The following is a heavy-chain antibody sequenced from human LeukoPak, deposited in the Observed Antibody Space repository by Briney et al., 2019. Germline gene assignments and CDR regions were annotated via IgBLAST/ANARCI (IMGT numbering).Heavy chain of an antibody. D-gene: IGHD3-16*01. J-gene: IGHJ4*02. Sequence: GSSVKVSCNASACIFTDYYMHRVRQAPGQGLEWMGWINPNSGDTKYAQNLQGRVTLTSDTSINTAYMELSRLRSDDTAVYFCATVVSGGVIWAYWGQGTLVTVSS. CDR2: INPNSGDT. CDR1: ACIFTDYY. CDR3: ATVVSGGVIWAY. V-gene: IGHV1-2*02.